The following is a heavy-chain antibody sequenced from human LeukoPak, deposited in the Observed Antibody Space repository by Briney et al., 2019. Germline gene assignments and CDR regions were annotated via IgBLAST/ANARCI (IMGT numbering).Heavy chain of an antibody. D-gene: IGHD6-6*01. CDR3: ARDQLGYWYFDL. J-gene: IGHJ2*01. CDR2: IYYSGST. Sequence: SETLSLTCTVSGGSISSYYWSWIRQPPGKGLEWIGYIYYSGSTNYNPSLKSRVTISVDTSKNQFSLKLSSVTAADTAVYYCARDQLGYWYFDLWGRGTLVTVSS. CDR1: GGSISSYY. V-gene: IGHV4-59*01.